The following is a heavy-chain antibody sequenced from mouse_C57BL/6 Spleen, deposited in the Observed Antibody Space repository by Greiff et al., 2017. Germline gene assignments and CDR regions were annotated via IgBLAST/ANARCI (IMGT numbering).Heavy chain of an antibody. Sequence: QVQLQQPGAELVMPGASVKLSCKASGYTFTSYWMHWVKQRPGQGLEWIGEIDPSDSYTNYNQKFKGKATLTVDTSSSTAYMQLSSLTSEDSAVYYGSRVGGYDGSSYPDYWGQGTTLTVSS. J-gene: IGHJ2*01. CDR2: IDPSDSYT. CDR1: GYTFTSYW. D-gene: IGHD1-1*01. CDR3: SRVGGYDGSSYPDY. V-gene: IGHV1-69*01.